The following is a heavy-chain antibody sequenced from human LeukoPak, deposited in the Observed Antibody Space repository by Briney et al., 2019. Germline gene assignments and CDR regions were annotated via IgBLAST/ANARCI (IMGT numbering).Heavy chain of an antibody. CDR1: GYTFTGYY. Sequence: GASVKVSCKASGYTFTGYYMHWVRQAPGQGLEWMGWINPNSGGTNYAQKFQGRVTMTRDTSISTAYMELSRLRSDDTAVYYCAVPIQLWQRRHDYWGQGTLVTVSS. J-gene: IGHJ4*02. CDR2: INPNSGGT. V-gene: IGHV1-2*02. CDR3: AVPIQLWQRRHDY. D-gene: IGHD5-18*01.